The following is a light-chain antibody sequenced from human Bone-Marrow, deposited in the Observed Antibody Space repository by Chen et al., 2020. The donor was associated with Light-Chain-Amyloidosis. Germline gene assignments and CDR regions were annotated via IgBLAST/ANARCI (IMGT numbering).Light chain of an antibody. J-gene: IGKJ5*01. Sequence: DIQMTQSPSSLSASVGDRVTITCRASQSISSYLNWYQQKPGKAPKLLIYSASSLQSGVPSRFSGSGSGTEFTLTISSLQPEDFATFYCQQSYSTPITFGLGTRLEIK. CDR2: SAS. CDR1: QSISSY. CDR3: QQSYSTPIT. V-gene: IGKV1-39*01.